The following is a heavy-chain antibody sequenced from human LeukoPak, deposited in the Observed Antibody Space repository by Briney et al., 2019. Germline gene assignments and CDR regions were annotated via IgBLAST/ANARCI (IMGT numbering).Heavy chain of an antibody. D-gene: IGHD6-13*01. V-gene: IGHV3-53*05. J-gene: IGHJ4*02. CDR3: AKDLGRNFKSGSSSDPHY. CDR2: IYGGGST. Sequence: GGSLRLSCAASGFTVSSNYMSWVRQAPGKGLEWVSVIYGGGSTYYADSVKGRFTISRDNSKNTLYLQMNSLRAEDTAVYYCAKDLGRNFKSGSSSDPHYWGQGTLVTVSS. CDR1: GFTVSSNY.